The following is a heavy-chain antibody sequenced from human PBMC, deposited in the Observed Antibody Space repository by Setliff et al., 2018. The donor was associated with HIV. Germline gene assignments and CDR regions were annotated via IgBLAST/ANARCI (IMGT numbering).Heavy chain of an antibody. V-gene: IGHV1-18*01. CDR3: ARLVAAAGKTGWFDP. J-gene: IGHJ5*02. CDR2: ISAYNGNT. Sequence: GASVKVSCKASGYTFTSYGISWVRQAPGQGLEWMGWISAYNGNTYYAQKLQSRVTMTTDTSTSTAYMELRSLRSDDTAVYYCARLVAAAGKTGWFDPWGQGTLVTVSS. D-gene: IGHD6-13*01. CDR1: GYTFTSYG.